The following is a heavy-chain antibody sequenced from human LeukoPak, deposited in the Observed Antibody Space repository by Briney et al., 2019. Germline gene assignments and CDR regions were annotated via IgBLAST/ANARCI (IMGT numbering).Heavy chain of an antibody. CDR2: ISGYGGDT. V-gene: IGHV3-23*01. J-gene: IGHJ3*02. D-gene: IGHD6-19*01. Sequence: QSGGSLRLSCAASGFTFSNYAMSWVRQAPGKGLEWVSSISGYGGDTYYTDSVKGRFTISRDNSKNTLYLQMNSLRAENTAIYYCAKVASNSGKGGAFDIWGQGTMVTVSS. CDR1: GFTFSNYA. CDR3: AKVASNSGKGGAFDI.